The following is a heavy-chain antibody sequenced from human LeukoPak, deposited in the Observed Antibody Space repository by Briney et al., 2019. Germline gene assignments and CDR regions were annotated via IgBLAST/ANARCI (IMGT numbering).Heavy chain of an antibody. V-gene: IGHV4-30-2*01. D-gene: IGHD2-21*01. CDR3: ARACGGNCYFDY. J-gene: IGHJ4*02. Sequence: SQTLSLTCAVSGGSIISDGYSWNWIRQPPGKGLEWIGYIYHSGSTYYNPSLKSRVTISVDRSKNQFSLNLSSVTAADTAVYYCARACGGNCYFDYWGQGTLVTVSS. CDR1: GGSIISDGYS. CDR2: IYHSGST.